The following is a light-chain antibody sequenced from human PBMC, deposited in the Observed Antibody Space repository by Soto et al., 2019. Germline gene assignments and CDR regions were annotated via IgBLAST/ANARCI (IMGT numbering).Light chain of an antibody. CDR1: QNIASW. J-gene: IGKJ5*01. V-gene: IGKV1-5*01. CDR2: GAS. Sequence: DIQMTQSPSTLSASVGDRVTITCRASQNIASWLAWYQQEPGKAPKVLIYGASTLESGVPSRFSGSGSGTEFTLTISNRQPGDFATYYCQQYNTYSATFGQGTRLEIK. CDR3: QQYNTYSAT.